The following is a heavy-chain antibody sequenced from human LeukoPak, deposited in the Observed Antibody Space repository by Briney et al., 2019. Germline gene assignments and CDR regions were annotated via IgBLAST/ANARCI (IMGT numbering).Heavy chain of an antibody. CDR2: ISGSGGST. J-gene: IGHJ4*02. V-gene: IGHV3-23*01. D-gene: IGHD2-21*02. CDR1: GFTFSSYA. CDR3: AKDAEVVVVTAIGYYFDY. Sequence: GGSLRLSCAASGFTFSSYAMSWVRQAPGKGLEWVSAISGSGGSTYYADPVKGRFTISRDNSKNTLYLQMNSLRAEDTAVYYCAKDAEVVVVTAIGYYFDYWGQGTLVTVSS.